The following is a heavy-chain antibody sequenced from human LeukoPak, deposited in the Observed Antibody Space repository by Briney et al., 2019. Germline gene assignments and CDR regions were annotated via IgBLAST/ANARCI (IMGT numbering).Heavy chain of an antibody. CDR3: SRSPPGMAVGPGDY. J-gene: IGHJ4*02. D-gene: IGHD6-19*01. Sequence: ASVKVSCKASGYTFTSYGITWVRQAPGQGLELMGWISANNGDTIYVQKLQDRVTLTPDTSTSTAYMELRSLRSDDTAVYYCSRSPPGMAVGPGDYWGQGTLVTVSS. CDR1: GYTFTSYG. CDR2: ISANNGDT. V-gene: IGHV1-18*01.